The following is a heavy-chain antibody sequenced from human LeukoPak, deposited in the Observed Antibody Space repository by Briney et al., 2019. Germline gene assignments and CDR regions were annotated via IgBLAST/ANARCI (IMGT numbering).Heavy chain of an antibody. CDR2: ISAYNGDT. Sequence: ASVKVSCKASGGTFSSYAISWVRQAPGQGLERMGWISAYNGDTNYAQKLQGRVTMTTDTSTSTAYMELRSLRSDDTAVYYCARDGDPGIAAPLLHYWGQGTLVTVSS. V-gene: IGHV1-18*01. CDR1: GGTFSSYA. CDR3: ARDGDPGIAAPLLHY. J-gene: IGHJ4*02. D-gene: IGHD6-13*01.